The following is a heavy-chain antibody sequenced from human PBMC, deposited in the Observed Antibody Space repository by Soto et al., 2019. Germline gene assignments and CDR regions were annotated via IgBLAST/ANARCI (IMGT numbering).Heavy chain of an antibody. CDR2: INAGNGNT. Sequence: ASVKVSCKASGYTFTSYAMHWVRQAPGQRLEWMGWINAGNGNTKYSQKFQGRVTITADESTSTAYMELSSLRSEDTAVYYCARHYYDMAEWVFGHYYYGMDVWGQGTTVTVSS. J-gene: IGHJ6*02. CDR3: ARHYYDMAEWVFGHYYYGMDV. V-gene: IGHV1-3*01. CDR1: GYTFTSYA. D-gene: IGHD3-22*01.